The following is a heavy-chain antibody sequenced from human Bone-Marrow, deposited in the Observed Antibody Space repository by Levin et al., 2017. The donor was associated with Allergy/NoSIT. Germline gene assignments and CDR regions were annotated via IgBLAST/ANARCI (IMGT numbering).Heavy chain of an antibody. J-gene: IGHJ2*01. CDR2: IIPIFGTA. D-gene: IGHD2/OR15-2a*01. Sequence: SVKVSCKASGGTFSSYAISWVRQAPGQGLEWMGGIIPIFGTANYAQKFQGRVTITADESTSTAYMELSSLRSEDTAVDYCARFLQTLQDWYFDLWGRGTLVTVSS. CDR1: GGTFSSYA. CDR3: ARFLQTLQDWYFDL. V-gene: IGHV1-69*13.